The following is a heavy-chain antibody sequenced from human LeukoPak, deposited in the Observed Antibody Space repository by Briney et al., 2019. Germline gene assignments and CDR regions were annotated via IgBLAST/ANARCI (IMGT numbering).Heavy chain of an antibody. CDR1: GYTFTGYY. V-gene: IGHV1-2*06. D-gene: IGHD4/OR15-4a*01. J-gene: IGHJ3*02. CDR3: ARPNGAWGAFDI. CDR2: INPNSGGT. Sequence: GASVKVSCKASGYTFTGYYTHWVRQAPGQGLEWMGRINPNSGGTNYAQKFQGRVTMTRDTSISTAYMELSRLRSDDTAVYYCARPNGAWGAFDIWGQGTMVTVSS.